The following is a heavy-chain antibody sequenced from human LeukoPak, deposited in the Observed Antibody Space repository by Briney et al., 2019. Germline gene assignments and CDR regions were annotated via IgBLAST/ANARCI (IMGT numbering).Heavy chain of an antibody. Sequence: SETLSLTCTVSGGSISSYYWSWMRQPAGKGLEGIGRIYTSGSTNYNPSLKSRVTMSVDTSKNQFSLKLSSVTAADTAVYYCARGGQYGSGSYYTYYYYGMDVWGQGTTVTVSS. CDR3: ARGGQYGSGSYYTYYYYGMDV. D-gene: IGHD3-10*01. CDR2: IYTSGST. V-gene: IGHV4-4*07. CDR1: GGSISSYY. J-gene: IGHJ6*02.